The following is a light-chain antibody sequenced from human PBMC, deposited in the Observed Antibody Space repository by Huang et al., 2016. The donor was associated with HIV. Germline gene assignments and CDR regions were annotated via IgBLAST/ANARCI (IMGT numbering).Light chain of an antibody. J-gene: IGKJ4*01. V-gene: IGKV3-15*01. Sequence: EIVMTQSPAVLSMSPGERVTLTCRASHSVVNKLAWYQQKPGRAPRLVIYDTSTRSSGFPDRFRGSGSGTNFSLTINSLQSEDLAVYYCQHYNNWSLTFGGGTRVEIK. CDR3: QHYNNWSLT. CDR1: HSVVNK. CDR2: DTS.